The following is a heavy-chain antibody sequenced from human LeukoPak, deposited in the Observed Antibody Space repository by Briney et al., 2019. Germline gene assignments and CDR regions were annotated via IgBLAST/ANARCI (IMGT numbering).Heavy chain of an antibody. CDR1: GGSFSGYY. V-gene: IGHV4-59*01. CDR2: IYYSGST. D-gene: IGHD7-27*01. J-gene: IGHJ3*02. Sequence: SETLSLTCAVYGGSFSGYYWSWIRQPPGKGLEWIGYIYYSGSTNYNPSLKSRVTISVDTSKNQFSLKLSSVTAADTAVYYCAREGVGKAFDIWGQGTMVTVSS. CDR3: AREGVGKAFDI.